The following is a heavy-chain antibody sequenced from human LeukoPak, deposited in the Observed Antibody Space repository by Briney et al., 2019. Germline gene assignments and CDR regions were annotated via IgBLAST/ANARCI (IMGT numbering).Heavy chain of an antibody. V-gene: IGHV4-4*02. Sequence: SGTLSLTCAVSGGSISSSNWWSWVRQPPGKGLEWIGEIYHSGSTNYNPSLKSRVTISVDKSKNQFSLKLSSVTAADTAVYYCARERRYCSSTSCSLFDYWGQGTLVTVSS. CDR3: ARERRYCSSTSCSLFDY. CDR1: GGSISSSNW. CDR2: IYHSGST. D-gene: IGHD2-2*01. J-gene: IGHJ4*02.